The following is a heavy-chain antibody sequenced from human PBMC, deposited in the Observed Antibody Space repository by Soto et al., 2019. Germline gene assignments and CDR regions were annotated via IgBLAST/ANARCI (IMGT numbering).Heavy chain of an antibody. CDR3: ARSMFYSDGSNYSPFDY. D-gene: IGHD3-22*01. V-gene: IGHV4-61*01. J-gene: IGHJ4*02. CDR1: GGSVSSGNYY. CDR2: FYYTGSI. Sequence: SETLSLTCTVSGGSVSSGNYYWSWIRQPPGKGLEWIGYFYYTGSINYNPSLKRRVTISIDASQNQFSLRLSSVTAADTAVYYCARSMFYSDGSNYSPFDYWCQATLGTVS.